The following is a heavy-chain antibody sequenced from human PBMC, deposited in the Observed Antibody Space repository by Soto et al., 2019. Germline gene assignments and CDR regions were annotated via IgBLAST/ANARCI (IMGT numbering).Heavy chain of an antibody. CDR3: ARDFYPLACYLDY. CDR2: ISGYNANT. CDR1: GYTFTNHG. J-gene: IGHJ4*02. Sequence: QVRLVQSGPEVKKPGASVKVSCKASGYTFTNHGISWVRQAPGQGLEWVGWISGYNANTKYARKFQGRVTMSTDTSTNTAYVELRGLRSDGRAVYYCARDFYPLACYLDYWGQGTLVTVSS. V-gene: IGHV1-18*04.